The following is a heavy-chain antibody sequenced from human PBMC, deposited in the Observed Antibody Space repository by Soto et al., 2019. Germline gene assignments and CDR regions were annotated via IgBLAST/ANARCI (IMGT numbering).Heavy chain of an antibody. Sequence: EVQLVESGGGVIQPGGSLRLSCAASGLYVGSSYMSWVRQAPGKGLEWISYISGGGETYYSNSVKGRFTISTDNSKNTLFLQMHSVRAEDTAVYYCARDGDGGWVNWGRGVQVTVTS. D-gene: IGHD6-19*01. CDR2: ISGGGET. V-gene: IGHV3-53*01. J-gene: IGHJ4*02. CDR3: ARDGDGGWVN. CDR1: GLYVGSSY.